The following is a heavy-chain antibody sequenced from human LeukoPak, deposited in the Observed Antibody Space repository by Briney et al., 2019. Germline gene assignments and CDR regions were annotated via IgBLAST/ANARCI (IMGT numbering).Heavy chain of an antibody. D-gene: IGHD6-19*01. Sequence: PGGSLRLSCVASGFTLTSGAMNWVRQAPGKGLEWVSATVSRGTTQYADSVKGRFAVSRDTSKNTLYLQMNSLRADDTAVYYCAKCSTSAYTTGWCNWIDPWGQGTRVTVSS. J-gene: IGHJ5*02. CDR2: TVSRGTT. V-gene: IGHV3-23*01. CDR1: GFTLTSGA. CDR3: AKCSTSAYTTGWCNWIDP.